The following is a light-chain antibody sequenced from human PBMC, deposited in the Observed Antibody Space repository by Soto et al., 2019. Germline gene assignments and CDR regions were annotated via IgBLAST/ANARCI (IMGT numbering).Light chain of an antibody. V-gene: IGLV2-23*01. J-gene: IGLJ1*01. Sequence: QSALTQPASVSGSPGQSITISCTGTSNDVGIDNFVSWYHQQPDKAPRLMIYEGSKRPSGVSNRFSGSKSGSTASRTIPGLQSEDQADYYCCSYAGSSTYVFGIGTKVTVL. CDR1: SNDVGIDNF. CDR2: EGS. CDR3: CSYAGSSTYV.